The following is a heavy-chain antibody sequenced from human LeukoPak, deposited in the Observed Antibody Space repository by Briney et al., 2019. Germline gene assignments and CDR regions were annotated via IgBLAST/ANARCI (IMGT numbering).Heavy chain of an antibody. D-gene: IGHD6-19*01. J-gene: IGHJ5*02. CDR3: ARGGSGWYLNWFDP. CDR2: IYYSGTT. Sequence: SETLSLTCTVAGGSISSSSYYWGWIRQPPGKGLEWIGSIYYSGTTYYNPSLKSRVTISVDTCKYQFSLKLSSVTAADTAVYYCARGGSGWYLNWFDPWGQGTLVTVSS. CDR1: GGSISSSSYY. V-gene: IGHV4-39*01.